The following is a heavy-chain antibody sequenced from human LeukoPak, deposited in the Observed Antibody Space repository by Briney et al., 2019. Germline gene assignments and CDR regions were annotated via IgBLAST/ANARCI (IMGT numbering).Heavy chain of an antibody. Sequence: GGSLRLSCAASGFTFSSYSMNWVRQAPGKGLEWVSYISSSSSTIYYADSVKGRFTISRDNAKNSLYLQLNSLRDEDTAVYYCARVPSDSSNSPVDYWGQGTLVTVSS. CDR1: GFTFSSYS. CDR2: ISSSSSTI. J-gene: IGHJ4*02. CDR3: ARVPSDSSNSPVDY. D-gene: IGHD4-11*01. V-gene: IGHV3-48*02.